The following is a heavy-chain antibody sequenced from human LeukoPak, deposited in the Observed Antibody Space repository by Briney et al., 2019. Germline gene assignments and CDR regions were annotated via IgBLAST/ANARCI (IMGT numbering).Heavy chain of an antibody. J-gene: IGHJ4*02. CDR2: IYSGGST. CDR1: GFTVSSNY. V-gene: IGHV3-66*01. D-gene: IGHD6-6*01. Sequence: HPGGSLRLSCAASGFTVSSNYMSWDRQAPGKGLEWVSVIYSGGSTYYADSVKGRFTISRDNSKNTLYLQMNSLRAEDTAVYYCSLVSRGVGRVYWGQGTLVTVSS. CDR3: SLVSRGVGRVY.